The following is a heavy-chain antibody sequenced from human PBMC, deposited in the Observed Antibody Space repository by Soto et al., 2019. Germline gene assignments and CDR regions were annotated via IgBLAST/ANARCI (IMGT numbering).Heavy chain of an antibody. CDR3: ARDPSGISVAANAFDI. V-gene: IGHV1-2*02. D-gene: IGHD6-19*01. CDR1: GYTFTGYY. J-gene: IGHJ3*02. Sequence: ASVKVSCKASGYTFTGYYMHWVRQAPGQGLEWMGWINPNSGGTNYAQKFQGRVTMTRDTSISTAYMELSRLRSDDTAVYYCARDPSGISVAANAFDIWGQGTMVTVSS. CDR2: INPNSGGT.